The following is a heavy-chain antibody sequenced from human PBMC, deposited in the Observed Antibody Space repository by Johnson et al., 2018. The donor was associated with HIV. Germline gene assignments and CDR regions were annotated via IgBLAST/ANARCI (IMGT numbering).Heavy chain of an antibody. Sequence: VQLVESGGDLVQPGGSLGLSCAASGFTFRSYAMSWVRQAPGRGLEWVSSISGSGGSTYYADSVKGRFTISRDNSKNTLYLQMNSLRAGDTAVYYCAKAMSPMVRGNIWGQGTMVTVSS. CDR3: AKAMSPMVRGNI. J-gene: IGHJ3*02. V-gene: IGHV3-23*04. CDR2: ISGSGGST. CDR1: GFTFRSYA. D-gene: IGHD3-10*01.